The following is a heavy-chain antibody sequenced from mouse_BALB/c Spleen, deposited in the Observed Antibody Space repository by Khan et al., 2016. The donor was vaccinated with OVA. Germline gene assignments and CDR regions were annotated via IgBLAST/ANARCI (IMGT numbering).Heavy chain of an antibody. Sequence: EVELVESGGDLVKPGGSLKLSCAASGFTFSNYGMSWVRQIPDKRLEWVATINSDGSYTYYPDSVKGRFTISRNNAKNTLYLEMSSLKSDETAMYYCASHLTGSFAYWGQGTLVTVFA. J-gene: IGHJ3*01. CDR2: INSDGSYT. CDR3: ASHLTGSFAY. V-gene: IGHV5-6*01. D-gene: IGHD4-1*01. CDR1: GFTFSNYG.